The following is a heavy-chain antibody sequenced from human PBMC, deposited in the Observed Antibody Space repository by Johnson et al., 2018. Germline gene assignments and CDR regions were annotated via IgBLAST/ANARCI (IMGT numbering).Heavy chain of an antibody. D-gene: IGHD3-16*01. V-gene: IGHV3-23*04. CDR1: GFTFSSYA. CDR3: AKDRQFMPVVGEFLRY. CDR2: ISGSGGRP. Sequence: VQLVESGGALVQPGGSLRLSCAASGFTFSSYAMTWVRQIPGKGLEWVSTISGSGGRPQYAESVKGRFTISRDNSNNTLSLQMNSPRADDTAVYYCAKDRQFMPVVGEFLRYWGQGTLVTVSS. J-gene: IGHJ4*02.